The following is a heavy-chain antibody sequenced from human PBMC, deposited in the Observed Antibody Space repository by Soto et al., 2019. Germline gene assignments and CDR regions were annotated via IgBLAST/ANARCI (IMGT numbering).Heavy chain of an antibody. D-gene: IGHD3-22*01. CDR1: GYSFTSYW. V-gene: IGHV5-51*01. Sequence: GESLKISCKGSGYSFTSYWIGWVRQMPGKGLEWMGIIYPGDSDTRYSPSFQGQVTISADKSISTAYLQWSSLKASDTAMYYCAINYYDSSGPIGAFDIWGPGTIVTVSS. CDR2: IYPGDSDT. J-gene: IGHJ3*02. CDR3: AINYYDSSGPIGAFDI.